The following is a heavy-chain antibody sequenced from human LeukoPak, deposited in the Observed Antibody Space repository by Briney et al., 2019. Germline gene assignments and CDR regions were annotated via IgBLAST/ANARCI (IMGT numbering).Heavy chain of an antibody. Sequence: GGSLRLSCAAAGFTFSSNAMSWVRQPPGKGLEWVSVISGSGGSTYYADSVKGRFTISRDKSKNTLYLQMNSLRVEDTAVYYCAKLESPYNYYGMDVWGQGTTVTVS. D-gene: IGHD3-3*01. V-gene: IGHV3-23*01. CDR3: AKLESPYNYYGMDV. CDR2: ISGSGGST. J-gene: IGHJ6*02. CDR1: GFTFSSNA.